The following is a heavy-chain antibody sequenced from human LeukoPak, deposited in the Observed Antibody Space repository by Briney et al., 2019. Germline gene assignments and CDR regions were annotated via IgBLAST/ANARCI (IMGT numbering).Heavy chain of an antibody. CDR1: GFTFSSYG. V-gene: IGHV3-30*03. CDR2: ISYDGSNK. CDR3: ARDRALKSPVRGVTRYYYGMDV. D-gene: IGHD3-10*01. J-gene: IGHJ6*02. Sequence: GGSLRLSCAASGFTFSSYGMHWVRQAPGKGLEWVAVISYDGSNKYYADSVKGRFTISRDNSKNTLYLQMNSLRAEDTAVYYCARDRALKSPVRGVTRYYYGMDVWGQGTTVTVSS.